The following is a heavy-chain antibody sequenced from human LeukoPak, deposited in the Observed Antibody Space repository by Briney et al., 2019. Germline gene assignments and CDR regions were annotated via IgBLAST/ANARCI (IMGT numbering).Heavy chain of an antibody. Sequence: GGSLRLSCAASGFTFTNYAMTWVRQAPGKGLEWVAVISYDGSNKYYADSVKGRFTISRDNSKNTLYLQMNSLRAEDTDVYYCANGYCANGVCYPYYYYYMDVWGKGTTVTVSS. V-gene: IGHV3-30*18. D-gene: IGHD2-8*01. CDR1: GFTFTNYA. J-gene: IGHJ6*03. CDR3: ANGYCANGVCYPYYYYYMDV. CDR2: ISYDGSNK.